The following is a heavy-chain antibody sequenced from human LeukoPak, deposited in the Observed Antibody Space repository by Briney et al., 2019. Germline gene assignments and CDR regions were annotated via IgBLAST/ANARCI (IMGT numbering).Heavy chain of an antibody. CDR1: GFTFSSYG. Sequence: GGSLRLSCAASGFTFSSYGMSWVRQAPGKGLVWVSRIKGDGSSISYADSVKGRFTIFRDNAKNTLFLQMDSLRAEDTAVYYCVRGTIAAAGIDYWGQGTLVTVSS. D-gene: IGHD6-13*01. CDR2: IKGDGSSI. CDR3: VRGTIAAAGIDY. J-gene: IGHJ4*02. V-gene: IGHV3-74*01.